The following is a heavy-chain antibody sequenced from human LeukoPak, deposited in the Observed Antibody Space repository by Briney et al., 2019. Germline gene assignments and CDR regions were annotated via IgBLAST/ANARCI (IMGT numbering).Heavy chain of an antibody. D-gene: IGHD1-26*01. CDR3: ARGVLSVGAHFTPFDY. V-gene: IGHV4-34*01. J-gene: IGHJ4*02. CDR1: GFTFGDYA. Sequence: GSLRLSCTASGFTFGDYAMSWFRQPPGKGLEWIGEINHSGSTNCNPSLKSRVTISVDTSKNQFSLKLSSVTAADTAVYYCARGVLSVGAHFTPFDYWGQGTLVTVSS. CDR2: INHSGST.